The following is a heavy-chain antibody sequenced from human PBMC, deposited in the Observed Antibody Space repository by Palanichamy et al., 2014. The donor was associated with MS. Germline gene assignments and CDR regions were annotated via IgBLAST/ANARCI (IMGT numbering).Heavy chain of an antibody. J-gene: IGHJ6*02. CDR2: ISGYNGNT. CDR3: AREWKLLRYYAMDV. D-gene: IGHD2-15*01. V-gene: IGHV1-18*01. CDR1: GYTFTDYG. Sequence: QVQLVQSGAEVKRSGASVTVSCKASGYTFTDYGISWVRQAPGQGLEWMGWISGYNGNTNYAQEFQGRVTMTTDTSTSTAYMELRSLRSDDTAVYYCAREWKLLRYYAMDVWGQGTTVTVSS.